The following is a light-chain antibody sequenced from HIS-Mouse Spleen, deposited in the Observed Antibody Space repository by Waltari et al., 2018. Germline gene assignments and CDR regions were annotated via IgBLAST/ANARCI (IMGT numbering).Light chain of an antibody. CDR1: NIGSKS. Sequence: SYVLTQPPSVSVAPGKTARITCGGNNIGSKSVHWYQQKPGQAPVLVVYDDSDRPSGIPEGFSGANSGNTATLTISSVEAGDEADYYCQVWDSSSDHVVFGGGTKLTVL. CDR3: QVWDSSSDHVV. J-gene: IGLJ2*01. V-gene: IGLV3-21*03. CDR2: DDS.